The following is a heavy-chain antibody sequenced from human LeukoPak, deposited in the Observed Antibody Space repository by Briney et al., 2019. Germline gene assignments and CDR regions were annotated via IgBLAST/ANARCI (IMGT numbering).Heavy chain of an antibody. Sequence: GRTLRLSCAASGLTFSSYGMHWVRQAPGKGLEWVAVISYDGTIRNYADSVKGRFTISRDNSKNTLYLQMNSLTAEDTALYYCAKGGCSSTTCYLANPWGQGTLVTVSS. CDR3: AKGGCSSTTCYLANP. CDR1: GLTFSSYG. CDR2: ISYDGTIR. J-gene: IGHJ5*02. D-gene: IGHD2-2*01. V-gene: IGHV3-30*18.